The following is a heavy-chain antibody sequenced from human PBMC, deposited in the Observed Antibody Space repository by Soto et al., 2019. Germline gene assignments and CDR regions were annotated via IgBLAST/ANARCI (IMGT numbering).Heavy chain of an antibody. CDR3: ARTLHCSSTSCYRRAHYYYGMDV. CDR1: GGSISSGGYY. D-gene: IGHD2-2*02. CDR2: IYYSGST. J-gene: IGHJ6*02. V-gene: IGHV4-31*03. Sequence: PSETLSLTCTVSGGSISSGGYYWSWIRQHPGKGLEWIGYIYYSGSTYYNPSLKSRVTISVDTSKNQFSLKLSSVTAADTAVYYCARTLHCSSTSCYRRAHYYYGMDVWGQGTTVTVS.